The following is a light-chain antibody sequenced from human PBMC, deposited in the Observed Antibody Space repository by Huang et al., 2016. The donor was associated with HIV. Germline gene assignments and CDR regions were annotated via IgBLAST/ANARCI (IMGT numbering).Light chain of an antibody. V-gene: IGKV1-39*01. CDR2: AAS. CDR3: QQSYSTPLT. CDR1: QSISSY. J-gene: IGKJ4*01. Sequence: DIQMTQSPSSLSASVGDRVTITCRASQSISSYLNWYQQKPGKAPKLLCYAASSLQRGVPSRFSGSGSGTDFTLTISSLQPEDFATYYCQQSYSTPLTFGGGTKVEIK.